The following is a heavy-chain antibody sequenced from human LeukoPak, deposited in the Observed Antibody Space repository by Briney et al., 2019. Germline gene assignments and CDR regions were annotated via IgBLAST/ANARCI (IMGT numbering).Heavy chain of an antibody. CDR2: IYDSGST. J-gene: IGHJ4*02. Sequence: PSETLSLTCTVSGGSINSYYWSWIRQPPGKGLEWIGYIYDSGSTNYNPSLKSRVTISVDTSKNQFSLKLSSVTAADTAVYYCARGTTYNQYYYDSSGYYSFDYWGQGTLVTVSS. CDR3: ARGTTYNQYYYDSSGYYSFDY. D-gene: IGHD3-22*01. CDR1: GGSINSYY. V-gene: IGHV4-59*08.